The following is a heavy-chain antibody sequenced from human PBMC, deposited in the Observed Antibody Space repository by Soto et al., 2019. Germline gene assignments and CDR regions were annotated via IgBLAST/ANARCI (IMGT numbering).Heavy chain of an antibody. CDR3: ARDSYSYGSDY. CDR1: GGSISSYY. D-gene: IGHD5-18*01. Sequence: LSLPCTVSGGSISSYYWSWIRQPPGKGLEWIGYIYYSGSTNYNPSLKSRVTISVDTSKNQFSLKLSSVTAADTAVYYCARDSYSYGSDYWGQGTLVTVSS. J-gene: IGHJ4*02. V-gene: IGHV4-59*01. CDR2: IYYSGST.